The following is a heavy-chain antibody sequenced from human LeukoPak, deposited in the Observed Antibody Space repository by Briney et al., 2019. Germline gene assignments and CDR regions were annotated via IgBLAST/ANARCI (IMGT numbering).Heavy chain of an antibody. V-gene: IGHV3-7*03. Sequence: GGSLRLSCVASGFIFGKYWMSWVRQAPGKGLEWVANIKLDGSEKNYVDSVKGRFTISRDNTKNSLYLQMNSLRVEDTAVFYCARDQYDTWSRRGNFDSWGQGTLVIVSS. CDR3: ARDQYDTWSRRGNFDS. J-gene: IGHJ4*02. CDR2: IKLDGSEK. D-gene: IGHD3-3*01. CDR1: GFIFGKYW.